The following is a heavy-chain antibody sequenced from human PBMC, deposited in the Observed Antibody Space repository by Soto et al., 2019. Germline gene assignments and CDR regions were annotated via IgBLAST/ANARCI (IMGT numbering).Heavy chain of an antibody. Sequence: GESLKISCKGSGYSFSNYWIAWVRQMPGKGLEWMGIIYPGDSSGKYSPSFQGQVTFSADKSNSTAYLQWGSLKASDTAIYYCARGPRGGSGINWFDPWGQGTLVTVSS. D-gene: IGHD3-10*01. CDR1: GYSFSNYW. V-gene: IGHV5-51*01. J-gene: IGHJ5*02. CDR2: IYPGDSSG. CDR3: ARGPRGGSGINWFDP.